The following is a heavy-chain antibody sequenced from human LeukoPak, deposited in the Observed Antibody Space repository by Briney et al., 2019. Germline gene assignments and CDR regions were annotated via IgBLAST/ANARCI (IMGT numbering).Heavy chain of an antibody. J-gene: IGHJ4*02. V-gene: IGHV4-30-4*08. Sequence: SEALSLTCAVSGYSISSGYYWSWIRQPPGKGLEWIGYIYYSGSTYYNPSLKSRVTISVDTSKNQFSLKLSSVTAADTAVYYCARDNERDSSGYSGYWGQGTLVTVSS. D-gene: IGHD3-22*01. CDR1: GYSISSGYY. CDR2: IYYSGST. CDR3: ARDNERDSSGYSGY.